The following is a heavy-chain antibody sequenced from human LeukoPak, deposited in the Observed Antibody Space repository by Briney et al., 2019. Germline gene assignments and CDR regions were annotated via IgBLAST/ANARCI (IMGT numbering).Heavy chain of an antibody. CDR2: ISSYNGNT. J-gene: IGHJ6*02. CDR3: ARDREEQWLLRDYQYNSMDV. CDR1: GYTFTSYG. Sequence: ASVKVSCKASGYTFTSYGVTWVRQAPGQGLEWMGWISSYNGNTKYAQKFQGRVTMSTDTATTTAYMELRSLSSDDTAVYYCARDREEQWLLRDYQYNSMDVWGQGTTVTVSS. V-gene: IGHV1-18*01. D-gene: IGHD6-19*01.